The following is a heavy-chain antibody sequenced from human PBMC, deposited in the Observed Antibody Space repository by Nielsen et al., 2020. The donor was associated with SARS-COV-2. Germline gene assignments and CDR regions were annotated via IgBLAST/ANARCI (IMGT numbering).Heavy chain of an antibody. Sequence: SGPTLVKPTQTLTLTCTFSGFSLDTSRMSVTCIRQPPGKALEWLALIDWDGEKYYSTSLKTRLTISKDTSRNQVVLTLTNMGPVDTATYFCARSHIVGTTLDYWGQGTLVTVSS. V-gene: IGHV2-70*01. CDR3: ARSHIVGTTLDY. J-gene: IGHJ4*02. D-gene: IGHD1-26*01. CDR2: IDWDGEK. CDR1: GFSLDTSRMS.